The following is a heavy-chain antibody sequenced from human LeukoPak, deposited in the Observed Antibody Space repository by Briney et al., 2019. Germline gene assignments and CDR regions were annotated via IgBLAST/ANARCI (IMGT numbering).Heavy chain of an antibody. V-gene: IGHV3-23*01. Sequence: GGSLRLSCAASAFTFSSYAMSWVRQAPGKGLEWVSAISGSGGSTYYADSVKGRFTISRDNAENTLYLQMNSLRAEDTAVYYCARRGAATDSFDIWGQGTMVTVSS. CDR2: ISGSGGST. D-gene: IGHD1-26*01. CDR1: AFTFSSYA. J-gene: IGHJ3*02. CDR3: ARRGAATDSFDI.